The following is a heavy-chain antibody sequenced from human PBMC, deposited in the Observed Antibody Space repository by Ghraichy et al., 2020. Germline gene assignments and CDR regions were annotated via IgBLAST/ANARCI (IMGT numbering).Heavy chain of an antibody. CDR3: GRYGPNGVCYPYYYYYGMDV. V-gene: IGHV3-23*01. CDR2: ISSSGGST. J-gene: IGHJ6*02. Sequence: GGSLRLSCAASGFTFISYAMSWVRKAPAKGLEWVSAISSSGGSTYYANPGKGRFTISRDNSKNTLYLQMNTLRAEDTAVYYCGRYGPNGVCYPYYYYYGMDVWGRGTTVTVSS. CDR1: GFTFISYA. D-gene: IGHD2-8*01.